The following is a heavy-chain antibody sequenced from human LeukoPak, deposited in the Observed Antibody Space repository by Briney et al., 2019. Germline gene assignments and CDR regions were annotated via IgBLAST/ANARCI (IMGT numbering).Heavy chain of an antibody. J-gene: IGHJ4*02. CDR2: INHSGST. V-gene: IGHV4-34*01. D-gene: IGHD6-13*01. CDR3: ARDTAFGYSSSWYAY. Sequence: SETLSLTCAVYGGSFSDYYWSWIRQPPGKGLEWIGEINHSGSTNYNPSLKSRVTMSVDTSKNQFSLKLSSVTAADTAVYYCARDTAFGYSSSWYAYWGQGTLVTVSS. CDR1: GGSFSDYY.